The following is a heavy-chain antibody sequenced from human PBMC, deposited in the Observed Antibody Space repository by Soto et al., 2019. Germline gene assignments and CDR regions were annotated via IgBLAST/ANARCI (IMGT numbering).Heavy chain of an antibody. CDR2: ISGSGGST. CDR3: AKDKDIVVVPEMDV. D-gene: IGHD2-2*01. Sequence: EVQLLESGGGLVQPGGSLRLSCAASGFTFSSYAMSWVRQAPGKGLEWVSAISGSGGSTYYADSVKGRFTISRDNSKNTLYLQMNSLRPEDTAVYYCAKDKDIVVVPEMDVWGQGTTVTVSS. CDR1: GFTFSSYA. V-gene: IGHV3-23*01. J-gene: IGHJ6*02.